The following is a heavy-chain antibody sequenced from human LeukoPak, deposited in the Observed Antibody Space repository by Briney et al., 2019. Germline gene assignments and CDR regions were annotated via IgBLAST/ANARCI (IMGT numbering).Heavy chain of an antibody. CDR1: GFIVSGDF. J-gene: IGHJ4*02. CDR3: ARERGRGRDSPWFDY. CDR2: IYSDGST. Sequence: GGSLRLSCVASGFIVSGDFMSWVRQAPGKGLEWVSVIYSDGSTYYADSVKGRFTISRDNSKNTLDLQMTGLRAEDTAVYYCARERGRGRDSPWFDYWGQGTLVTVSS. V-gene: IGHV3-53*01. D-gene: IGHD1-26*01.